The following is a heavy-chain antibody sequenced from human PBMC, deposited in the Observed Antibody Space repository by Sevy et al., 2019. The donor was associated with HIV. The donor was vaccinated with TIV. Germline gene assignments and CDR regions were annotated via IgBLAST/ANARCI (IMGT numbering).Heavy chain of an antibody. D-gene: IGHD2-2*01. CDR1: GYTFTSYG. V-gene: IGHV1-18*01. CDR3: ARDLGYCSSTSCYNWFDP. CDR2: ISAYNGNT. J-gene: IGHJ5*02. Sequence: ASVKVSCKASGYTFTSYGISWVRQAHGQGLEWMGWISAYNGNTNYAQKLQGRVTMTTDTSTSTAYMELRSLRSDDTAVYYWARDLGYCSSTSCYNWFDPWGQGTLVTVSS.